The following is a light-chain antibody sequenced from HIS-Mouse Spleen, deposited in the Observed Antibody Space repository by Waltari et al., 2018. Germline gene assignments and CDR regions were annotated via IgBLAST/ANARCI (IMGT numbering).Light chain of an antibody. J-gene: IGKJ1*01. CDR2: AAS. V-gene: IGKV1-39*01. CDR1: QSISSY. CDR3: QQSYSTPARP. Sequence: DIQMTQSPSSLSASVGDRVTITCRASQSISSYLNWYQQKPGKAPKLLIYAASSLQSGVPSRFSGSGSGTDFTLTISSLQPEDFATYYCQQSYSTPARPFGQGTKVEIK.